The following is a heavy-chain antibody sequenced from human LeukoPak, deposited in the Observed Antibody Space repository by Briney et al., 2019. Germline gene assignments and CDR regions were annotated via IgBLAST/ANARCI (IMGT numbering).Heavy chain of an antibody. Sequence: ASVKVSCKASGYTFTSYDINWVRQATGQGLEWMGWMNPNSGNTGYAQKFQGRVTMTRNTSISTAYMELSSLRSEDTAVYYCVRESVGGHFDWLSGDLDYWGQGTLVTVSS. CDR1: GYTFTSYD. CDR2: MNPNSGNT. V-gene: IGHV1-8*01. J-gene: IGHJ4*02. CDR3: VRESVGGHFDWLSGDLDY. D-gene: IGHD3-9*01.